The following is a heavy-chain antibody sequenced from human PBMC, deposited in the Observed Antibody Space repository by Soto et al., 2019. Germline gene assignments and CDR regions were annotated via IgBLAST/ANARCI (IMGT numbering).Heavy chain of an antibody. CDR2: IWYDGVKT. V-gene: IGHV3-33*01. CDR1: GFTFSNYG. Sequence: QVQLVESGGGVVHPGKSLRLSCAASGFTFSNYGMHWVRQPPGKGLEWVAIIWYDGVKTYFADSVKGRFTISRDNSKNTLYLQLNSLRGEDTAVYYCARDSGVGAIHGAALDIWSQGTMVAVSS. CDR3: ARDSGVGAIHGAALDI. D-gene: IGHD1-26*01. J-gene: IGHJ3*02.